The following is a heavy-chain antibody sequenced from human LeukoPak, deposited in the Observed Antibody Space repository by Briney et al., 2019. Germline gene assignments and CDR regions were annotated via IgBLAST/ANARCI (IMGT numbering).Heavy chain of an antibody. CDR3: AREANYYDSTWGAFDI. D-gene: IGHD3-22*01. CDR2: ISYDGSNK. Sequence: PGGSLRLSCAASGFTFSSYAMHWVRQAPGKGLEWVAVISYDGSNKYYADSVKGRFTISRDNSKNTLYLQMNSLRAEDTAVYYCAREANYYDSTWGAFDIWGQGTMVTVSS. CDR1: GFTFSSYA. V-gene: IGHV3-30-3*01. J-gene: IGHJ3*02.